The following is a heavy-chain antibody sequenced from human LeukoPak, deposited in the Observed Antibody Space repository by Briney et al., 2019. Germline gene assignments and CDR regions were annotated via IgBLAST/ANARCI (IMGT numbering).Heavy chain of an antibody. Sequence: PGGSLRLSCAASGFTFSSYAMSWVRQAPGKGLEWVSGISGSGGSTYYADSVKGRFTISRDNSKNTLYLQMNSLGAEDTAVYYCAKDDDSTGYPSYYFDYWGQGTLVTVSS. J-gene: IGHJ4*02. V-gene: IGHV3-23*01. D-gene: IGHD3-22*01. CDR3: AKDDDSTGYPSYYFDY. CDR1: GFTFSSYA. CDR2: ISGSGGST.